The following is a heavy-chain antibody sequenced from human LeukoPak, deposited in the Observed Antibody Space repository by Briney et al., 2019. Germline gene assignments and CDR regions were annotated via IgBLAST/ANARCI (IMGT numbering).Heavy chain of an antibody. CDR3: ARVPPRSSGWYFFDY. D-gene: IGHD6-19*01. CDR1: GGSISSYY. CDR2: IYYSGST. J-gene: IGHJ4*02. V-gene: IGHV4-59*01. Sequence: SETLSLTCTVSGGSISSYYWSWIRQPPGKGLEWIGHIYYSGSTNYNPSLKSRVTISVDTSKNQFSLKLNSVTAADTAVYYCARVPPRSSGWYFFDYWGQGTLVTVSS.